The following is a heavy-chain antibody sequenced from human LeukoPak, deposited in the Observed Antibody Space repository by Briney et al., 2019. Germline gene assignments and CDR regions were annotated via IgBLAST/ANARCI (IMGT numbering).Heavy chain of an antibody. CDR3: ARGDGSGWFNDY. D-gene: IGHD6-19*01. CDR1: GESFSDYY. Sequence: SETLSLTCAVYGESFSDYYWSWIRQPPGKGLEWIGEINHSGSTNYNPSLKSRVTISVDTSKNQFSLKLSSVTAADTAVYYCARGDGSGWFNDYWGQGTLVTVSS. CDR2: INHSGST. V-gene: IGHV4-34*01. J-gene: IGHJ4*02.